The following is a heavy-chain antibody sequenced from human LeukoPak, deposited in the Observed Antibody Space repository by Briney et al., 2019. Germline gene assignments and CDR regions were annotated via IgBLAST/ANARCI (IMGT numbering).Heavy chain of an antibody. V-gene: IGHV1-2*02. CDR3: ARDYLEWLLSGAFDI. Sequence: GASVKVSCKASGYTFTGYYMHWVRQAPGQGLEWMGWINPNSGGTNYAQKFQDRVTMTRDTSISTAYMELSRLTSDDTAVYYCARDYLEWLLSGAFDICGQGTMVTVSS. CDR1: GYTFTGYY. D-gene: IGHD3-3*01. J-gene: IGHJ3*02. CDR2: INPNSGGT.